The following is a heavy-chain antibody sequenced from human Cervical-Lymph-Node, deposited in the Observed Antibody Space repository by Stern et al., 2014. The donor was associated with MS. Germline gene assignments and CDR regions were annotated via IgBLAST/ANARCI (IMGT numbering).Heavy chain of an antibody. CDR1: GGSISSGDYY. J-gene: IGHJ4*02. Sequence: QLQLQESGPGLVKPSPTLSLTCTVSGGSISSGDYYWGWIRQPPGQGLEGIGYIYYSGTTYDHPSLKSRVTISVDTSKNQFSLKLSSVTAADTAVYYCARDSSGYYLILDYWGQGTLVTVSS. D-gene: IGHD3-22*01. V-gene: IGHV4-30-4*01. CDR2: IYYSGTT. CDR3: ARDSSGYYLILDY.